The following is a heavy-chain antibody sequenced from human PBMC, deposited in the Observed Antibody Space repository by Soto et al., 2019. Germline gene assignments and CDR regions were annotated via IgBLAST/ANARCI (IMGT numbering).Heavy chain of an antibody. Sequence: GGSLRLSCAASGFTFSSYGMHWVRQAPGKGLEWVAVISYDGSNKYYADSVKGRFTISRDNSKNTLYLQMNSLRAEDTAVYYCAKDAYCTNGVCSGVDYWGQGTLVTVSS. J-gene: IGHJ4*02. CDR3: AKDAYCTNGVCSGVDY. CDR1: GFTFSSYG. CDR2: ISYDGSNK. D-gene: IGHD2-8*01. V-gene: IGHV3-30*18.